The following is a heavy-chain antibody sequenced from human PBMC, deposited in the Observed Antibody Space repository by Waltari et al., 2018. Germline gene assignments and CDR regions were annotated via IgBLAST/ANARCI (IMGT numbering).Heavy chain of an antibody. D-gene: IGHD3-10*01. Sequence: QVQLQESGPGLVKPSQTLSLTCTVSGGSISSGSYYWRWIRQPAGKGLEWIGRIYTSGSTNYNPSLKSRVTISVDTSKNQFSLKLSSVTAADTAVYYCARGDHYYGSGSYYNGNAFDIWGQGTMVTVSS. V-gene: IGHV4-61*02. CDR3: ARGDHYYGSGSYYNGNAFDI. CDR1: GGSISSGSYY. CDR2: IYTSGST. J-gene: IGHJ3*02.